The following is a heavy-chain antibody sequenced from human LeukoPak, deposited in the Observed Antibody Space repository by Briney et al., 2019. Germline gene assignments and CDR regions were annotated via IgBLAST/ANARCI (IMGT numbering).Heavy chain of an antibody. V-gene: IGHV1-3*01. Sequence: KFQGRVTITRDTSASTAYMELSSLRSEDTAVYYCAREIGYSSSWGYWGQGTLVTVSS. J-gene: IGHJ4*02. D-gene: IGHD6-13*01. CDR3: AREIGYSSSWGY.